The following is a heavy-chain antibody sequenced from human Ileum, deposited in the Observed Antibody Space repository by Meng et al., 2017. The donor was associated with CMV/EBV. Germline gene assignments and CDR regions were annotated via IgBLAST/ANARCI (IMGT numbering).Heavy chain of an antibody. CDR3: VGVRTFNYDSSGHSLDY. D-gene: IGHD3-22*01. Sequence: GGSLRLSCEASGLTFERHWMTLVRQAPGKGLEWVANIKKDGSEQNYVDSVKGRFTISRDNAKNSLYLQMNSLIVEDTAAYYCVGVRTFNYDSSGHSLDYWGQGTLVTVSS. V-gene: IGHV3-7*03. J-gene: IGHJ4*02. CDR2: IKKDGSEQ. CDR1: GLTFERHW.